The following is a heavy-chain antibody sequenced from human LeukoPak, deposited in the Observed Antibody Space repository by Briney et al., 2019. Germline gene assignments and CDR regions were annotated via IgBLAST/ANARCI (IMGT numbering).Heavy chain of an antibody. D-gene: IGHD3-3*01. CDR3: ARGFDFWSGYYRVTHYYYGMDV. Sequence: SETLSLTCTVSGGSISSYYWSWIRQPPGKGLEWIGYIYYSGSTNYNPSLKSRVTISVDTSKNQFSLKLSSVTAADTAVYYCARGFDFWSGYYRVTHYYYGMDVWGQGTTVTVSS. CDR1: GGSISSYY. V-gene: IGHV4-59*08. J-gene: IGHJ6*02. CDR2: IYYSGST.